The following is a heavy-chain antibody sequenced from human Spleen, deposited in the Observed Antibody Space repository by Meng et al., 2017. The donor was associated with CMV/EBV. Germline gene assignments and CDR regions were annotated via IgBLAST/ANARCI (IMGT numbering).Heavy chain of an antibody. V-gene: IGHV4-34*01. CDR3: ARGLPSWYRHFDY. CDR1: GGSFSGYY. D-gene: IGHD6-13*01. Sequence: QVQLQQWGEGLLKPSETLSRTCAVYGGSFSGYYWSWIRQPPGKGLEWIGEINHSGSTNYNPSLKSRVTISVDTSKNQFSLKLSSVTAADTAVYYCARGLPSWYRHFDYWGQGTLVTVSS. CDR2: INHSGST. J-gene: IGHJ4*02.